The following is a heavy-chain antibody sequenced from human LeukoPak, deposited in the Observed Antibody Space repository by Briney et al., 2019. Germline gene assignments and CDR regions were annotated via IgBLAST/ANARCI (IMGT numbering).Heavy chain of an antibody. D-gene: IGHD6-19*01. J-gene: IGHJ4*02. V-gene: IGHV4-59*08. CDR2: IYYSGST. CDR1: GGSINSHY. Sequence: SETLSLTCTVSGGSINSHYWSWIRQSPGKGLEWIGDIYYSGSTKYNPSLKSRVTISVDTPKNDLSLRVTSVLAADTAIYYCVRRDNTGWNYFDCWGQGILVTVSS. CDR3: VRRDNTGWNYFDC.